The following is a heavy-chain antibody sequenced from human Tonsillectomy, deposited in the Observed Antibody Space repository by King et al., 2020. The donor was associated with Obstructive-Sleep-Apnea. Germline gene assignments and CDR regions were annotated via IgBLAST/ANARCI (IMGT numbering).Heavy chain of an antibody. CDR2: MSHSGTA. CDR1: GGSMTDHP. V-gene: IGHV4-59*11. D-gene: IGHD3-10*01. J-gene: IGHJ4*02. CDR3: GRDNYGSIDY. Sequence: QLQESGPGLVKPSETLSLTCSVSGGSMTDHPWSWIRQPPGKGLEWVGYMSHSGTANYNPSLRSRLTISIDTSKNQFSLKLSSVTAAATAVYYCGRDNYGSIDYWGQGLLVTVSS.